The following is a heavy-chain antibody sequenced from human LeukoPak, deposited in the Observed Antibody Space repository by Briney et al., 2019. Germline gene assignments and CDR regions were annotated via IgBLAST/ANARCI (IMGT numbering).Heavy chain of an antibody. V-gene: IGHV3-21*01. J-gene: IGHJ4*02. CDR3: ARDGVDYDILTGHYAYYFDY. CDR1: GFTFSSYS. D-gene: IGHD3-9*01. CDR2: ISSSSSYI. Sequence: GGSLRLSCAASGFTFSSYSMNWVRQAPGKGLEWVSSISSSSSYIYYADSVKGRFTISRDNAKNSLYLQMNSVRAEDTAVYYCARDGVDYDILTGHYAYYFDYWGQGTLVTVSS.